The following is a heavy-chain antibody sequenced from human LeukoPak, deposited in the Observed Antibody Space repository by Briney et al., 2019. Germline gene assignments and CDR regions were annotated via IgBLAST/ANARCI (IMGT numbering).Heavy chain of an antibody. V-gene: IGHV1-69*13. CDR2: IIPIFGTA. Sequence: SVKVSCKASGGTFSSYAISWVRQAPGQGLEWMGGIIPIFGTANYAQKFQGRVTITADESTSTAYMELSSLRSEDTAVYYCARDRVVDYYDSSVVYFDYWGQGTPVTVSS. J-gene: IGHJ4*02. CDR1: GGTFSSYA. CDR3: ARDRVVDYYDSSVVYFDY. D-gene: IGHD3-22*01.